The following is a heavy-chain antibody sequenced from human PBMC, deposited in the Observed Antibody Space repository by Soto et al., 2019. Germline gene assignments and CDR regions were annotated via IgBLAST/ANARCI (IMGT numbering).Heavy chain of an antibody. CDR3: AKWAGPNCISTSCYLREKLISARYYYYYGMDV. CDR1: GFTFSSYA. Sequence: HPGGSLRLSCAASGFTFSSYAMSWVRQAPGKGLEWVSAISGSGGSTYYADSVKGRSTISRDNSKNTLYLQMNSLRAEDTAVYYCAKWAGPNCISTSCYLREKLISARYYYYYGMDVWGQGTTVTVSS. CDR2: ISGSGGST. V-gene: IGHV3-23*01. D-gene: IGHD2-2*01. J-gene: IGHJ6*02.